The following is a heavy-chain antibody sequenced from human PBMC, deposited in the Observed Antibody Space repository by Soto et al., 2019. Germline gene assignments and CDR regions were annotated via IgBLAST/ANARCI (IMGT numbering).Heavy chain of an antibody. D-gene: IGHD3-10*01. CDR1: GGSISSGGYY. Sequence: QVQLQESGPGLVKPSQTLSLTCTVSGGSISSGGYYWSWIRQHPGKGLEWIGYIYYTGSTYYNPSLKSRVTRXVXTXXNQSSLKLSSVTAADTAVYYCATLYMVRGVRTFDYWGQGTLVTVSS. V-gene: IGHV4-31*03. CDR3: ATLYMVRGVRTFDY. CDR2: IYYTGST. J-gene: IGHJ4*02.